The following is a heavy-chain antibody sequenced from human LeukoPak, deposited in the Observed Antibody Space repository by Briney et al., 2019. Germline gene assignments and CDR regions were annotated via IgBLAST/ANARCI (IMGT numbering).Heavy chain of an antibody. V-gene: IGHV1-18*01. CDR1: GYTFTSYG. J-gene: IGHJ4*02. CDR3: ARDHGSSGWYNY. CDR2: ISAYNGNT. D-gene: IGHD6-19*01. Sequence: ASVKVSCKASGYTFTSYGISWVRQAPGQGLEWMGWISAYNGNTNYAQKFQGRVTITTGESTNTAYMELSSLRSEDTAVYYCARDHGSSGWYNYWGQGTLVTVSS.